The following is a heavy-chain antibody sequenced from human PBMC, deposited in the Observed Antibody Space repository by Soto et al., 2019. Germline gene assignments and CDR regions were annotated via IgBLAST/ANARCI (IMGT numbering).Heavy chain of an antibody. J-gene: IGHJ6*02. CDR3: ARGVDSSSWLNYYYYYGMDV. Sequence: ASVKVSCKASGYTFTGYQMHWVRQAPGQGLEWMGWINPNSGGTNYAQKFQGRVTMTRDTSISTAYMEVSRLRSEDTAVYYCARGVDSSSWLNYYYYYGMDVWGQGTTVTVSS. CDR2: INPNSGGT. D-gene: IGHD6-13*01. V-gene: IGHV1-2*02. CDR1: GYTFTGYQ.